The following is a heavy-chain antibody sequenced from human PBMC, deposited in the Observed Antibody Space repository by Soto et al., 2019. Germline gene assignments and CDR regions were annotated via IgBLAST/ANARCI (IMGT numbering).Heavy chain of an antibody. CDR2: ISSGGEYI. J-gene: IGHJ6*02. CDR3: ATDGAARAVMGV. V-gene: IGHV3-21*06. D-gene: IGHD6-6*01. Sequence: EVQLVESGGGLVKPGGSLSLSCTASGLIFSNYGMNWVRQAAGKRPEGVSSISSGGEYIDYADSVKGRLTISRDNANNIPSLQLTSLGVEDTAVYYCATDGAARAVMGVRGQGTTVTVSS. CDR1: GLIFSNYG.